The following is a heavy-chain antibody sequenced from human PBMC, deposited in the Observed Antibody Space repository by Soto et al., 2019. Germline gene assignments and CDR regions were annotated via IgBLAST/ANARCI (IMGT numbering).Heavy chain of an antibody. CDR1: GYAFTSYG. J-gene: IGHJ4*02. CDR3: ARDFVSGYDSEQDY. V-gene: IGHV1-18*01. CDR2: ISAYNGNT. Sequence: XVRVSCKASGYAFTSYGISGVRQAPGQGLEWMGWISAYNGNTNYAQKLQGRVTMTTDTSTSTAYMELRSLRYDDTAVYYCARDFVSGYDSEQDYWGQGTLVTVSS. D-gene: IGHD3-22*01.